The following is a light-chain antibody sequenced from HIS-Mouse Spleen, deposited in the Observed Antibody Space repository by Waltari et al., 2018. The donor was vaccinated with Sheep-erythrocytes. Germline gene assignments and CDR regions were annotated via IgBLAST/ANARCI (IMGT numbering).Light chain of an antibody. CDR3: CSYAGSSTPWV. CDR2: EGS. V-gene: IGLV2-23*01. J-gene: IGLJ3*02. CDR1: SSDVGSYNL. Sequence: QSALTQPASVSGSPGKSITISCTGPSSDVGSYNLVPWYQQHPGKAPKLMIYEGSKRPSGVSNRFSGSKSGNTASLTISGLQAEDEADYYCCSYAGSSTPWVFGGGTKLTVL.